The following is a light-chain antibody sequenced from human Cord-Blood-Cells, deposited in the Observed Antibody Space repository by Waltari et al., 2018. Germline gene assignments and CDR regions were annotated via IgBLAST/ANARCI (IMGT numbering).Light chain of an antibody. CDR2: GAS. CDR3: QQYGSSPRT. V-gene: IGKV3-20*01. J-gene: IGKJ1*01. CDR1: QSVSSSY. Sequence: EIVLTQSPGTLSLSPGERATLSCRASQSVSSSYLAWYQQKPGQAPRLLIYGASSRATGIPDRFRGSGSGTDCTLTISRLEPEDFAVYYCQQYGSSPRTFGQGTKVKIK.